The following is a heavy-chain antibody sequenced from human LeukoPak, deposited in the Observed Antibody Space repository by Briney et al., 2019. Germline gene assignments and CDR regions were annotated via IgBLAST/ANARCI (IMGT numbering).Heavy chain of an antibody. D-gene: IGHD1-26*01. CDR3: ARGPPYSGSYSRFDP. V-gene: IGHV1-18*01. Sequence: GASVKVSCKASGYTFTSYGISWVRQAPGQGLEWMGWISAYNGNTNYAQKLQGRVTMTTDTSTSTAYMELSSLRSEDTAVYYCARGPPYSGSYSRFDPWGQGTLVTVSS. J-gene: IGHJ5*02. CDR2: ISAYNGNT. CDR1: GYTFTSYG.